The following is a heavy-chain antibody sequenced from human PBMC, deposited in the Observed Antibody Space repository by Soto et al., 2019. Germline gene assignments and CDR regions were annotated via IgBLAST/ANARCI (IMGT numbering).Heavy chain of an antibody. J-gene: IGHJ6*04. CDR3: ARNLGAVAGTAYYCYAMDV. D-gene: IGHD6-19*01. Sequence: QVQLVQSGAEVKKPGASVKVSCKASGYTFTSYGISWVRQAPGQGLEWMGWISAYNGNTNYAQKLQGRVTMTTATSPSTDYTEMRSLRPDDTAVYYWARNLGAVAGTAYYCYAMDVWGKGTTVTVSS. V-gene: IGHV1-18*01. CDR2: ISAYNGNT. CDR1: GYTFTSYG.